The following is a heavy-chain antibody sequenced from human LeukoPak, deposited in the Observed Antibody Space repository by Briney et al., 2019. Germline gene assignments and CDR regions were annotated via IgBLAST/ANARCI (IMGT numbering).Heavy chain of an antibody. V-gene: IGHV3-21*06. CDR3: ARGTCCSSTSCYHGWVDY. D-gene: IGHD2-2*01. Sequence: PGGSLRLSCSASGFTFTNYYLNWVRQAPGKGLEWVSSISGSYSYINYAASVKGRFTISSDSAKSSLYLQMDSLRAEDTAVYYCARGTCCSSTSCYHGWVDYWGQGTLVTVSS. CDR2: ISGSYSYI. J-gene: IGHJ4*02. CDR1: GFTFTNYY.